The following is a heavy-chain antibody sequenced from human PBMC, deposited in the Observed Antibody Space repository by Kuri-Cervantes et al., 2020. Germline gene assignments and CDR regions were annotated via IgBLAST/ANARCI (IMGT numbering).Heavy chain of an antibody. Sequence: GGSLRLSCAASGFTFSDYYMSWIRQAPGKGLEWVSYISSSGSTIYYADSVKGRFTISRDNAKNSLYLQMNSLRAEDTAVYYCARPRWVYSSSSVAANNWFDPWGQGTLVTVSS. CDR2: ISSSGSTI. CDR3: ARPRWVYSSSSVAANNWFDP. J-gene: IGHJ5*02. D-gene: IGHD6-6*01. CDR1: GFTFSDYY. V-gene: IGHV3-11*04.